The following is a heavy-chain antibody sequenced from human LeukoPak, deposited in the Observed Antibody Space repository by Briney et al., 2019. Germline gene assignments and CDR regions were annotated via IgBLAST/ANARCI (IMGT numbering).Heavy chain of an antibody. CDR3: AELGITMIGGV. Sequence: GGSLRLSCAASGFTFSTYGMHWVRQAPGKGLEWVAFIRSDGSHTYCADSVKGRFTISRDNAKNSLYLQMNSLRAEDTAVYYCAELGITMIGGVWGKGTTVTISS. CDR2: IRSDGSHT. J-gene: IGHJ6*04. D-gene: IGHD3-10*02. V-gene: IGHV3-30*02. CDR1: GFTFSTYG.